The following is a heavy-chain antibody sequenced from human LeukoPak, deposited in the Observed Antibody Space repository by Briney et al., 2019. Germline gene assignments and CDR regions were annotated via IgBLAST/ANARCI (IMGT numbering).Heavy chain of an antibody. Sequence: PSETLSLTCTVSGGSISSSSYYWGWIRQPPGKGLEWIGTLYYSGSTYYNPSLKSRITISVDTSKNQFSLKLSSVTAADTAVYYCARDTDYYGSGRHGYFDHWGQGTLVTVSS. CDR3: ARDTDYYGSGRHGYFDH. CDR2: LYYSGST. V-gene: IGHV4-39*02. CDR1: GGSISSSSYY. D-gene: IGHD3-10*01. J-gene: IGHJ1*01.